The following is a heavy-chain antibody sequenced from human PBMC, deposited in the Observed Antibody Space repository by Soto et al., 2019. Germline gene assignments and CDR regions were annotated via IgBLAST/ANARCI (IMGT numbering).Heavy chain of an antibody. CDR1: GFTFRSYG. J-gene: IGHJ3*02. CDR2: ISYDGSNK. Sequence: QVQLVESGGGVVQPGRSLRLSCAASGFTFRSYGMHWVRQAPAKGLEWVAVISYDGSNKYYADSVKGRFTISRDNSKKTLYLQMNSLRAEDTAVYHCAKGGVGSTSNAFDIWGQGTMVTVSS. V-gene: IGHV3-30*18. CDR3: AKGGVGSTSNAFDI. D-gene: IGHD1-26*01.